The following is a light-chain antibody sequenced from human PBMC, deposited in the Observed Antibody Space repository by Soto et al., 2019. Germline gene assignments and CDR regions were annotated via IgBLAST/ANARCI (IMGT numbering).Light chain of an antibody. CDR3: QHRRT. J-gene: IGKJ1*01. Sequence: EVVLTQSPATLSLSPGERATLSCRASQSISDSFAWYQQKPGQAPRLLIYAASNRAAGIPARFSGSGSETDFTLTISSLEPADFAIYYCQHRRTFGPGTKVELK. CDR2: AAS. CDR1: QSISDS. V-gene: IGKV3-11*01.